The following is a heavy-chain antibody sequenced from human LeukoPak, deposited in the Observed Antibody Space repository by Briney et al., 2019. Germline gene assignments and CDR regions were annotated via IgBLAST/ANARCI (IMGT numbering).Heavy chain of an antibody. CDR3: ARDVHFREYSSSWYWFDY. Sequence: ASVKVSCKASGGTFSSYAISWVRQAPGQGLEWMGGIIPIFGTANYAQKLQGRVTMTTDTSTSTAYMELRSLRSDDTAVYYCARDVHFREYSSSWYWFDYWGQGTLVTVSS. CDR2: IIPIFGTA. J-gene: IGHJ4*02. CDR1: GGTFSSYA. D-gene: IGHD6-13*01. V-gene: IGHV1-69*05.